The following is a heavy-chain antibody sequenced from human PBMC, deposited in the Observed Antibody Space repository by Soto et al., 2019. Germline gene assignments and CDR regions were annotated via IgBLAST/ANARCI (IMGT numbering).Heavy chain of an antibody. J-gene: IGHJ5*02. CDR2: IKEDGTEQ. D-gene: IGHD4-4*01. CDR1: GFSFSGYW. CDR3: AITTSTVSYWFDP. V-gene: IGHV3-7*03. Sequence: SLRLSCAASGFSFSGYWMSWVRQAPGKGPEWVANIKEDGTEQHYVDSVKGRFTISRDNSENSLFLQMNNLRAEDSAIYYCAITTSTVSYWFDPWGPGTQGTVSS.